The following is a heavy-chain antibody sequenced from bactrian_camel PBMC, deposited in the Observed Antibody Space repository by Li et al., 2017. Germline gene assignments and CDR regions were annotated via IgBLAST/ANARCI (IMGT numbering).Heavy chain of an antibody. CDR2: QIDVDGTT. CDR1: KYVVGEYC. J-gene: IGHJ6*01. D-gene: IGHD1*01. CDR3: VSDRFSMSALINNKRFIGDPPDFGN. Sequence: DVQLVESGGGSVQAGGSLRLSCKTGKYVVGEYCLAWFRQVPGKEREGVGQIDVDGTTMLEDSVKGRFTISKDMDKNTLYLQMNDLKPEDTATYYCVSDRFSMSALINNKRFIGDPPDFGNWGQGTQVTVS. V-gene: IGHV3S66*01.